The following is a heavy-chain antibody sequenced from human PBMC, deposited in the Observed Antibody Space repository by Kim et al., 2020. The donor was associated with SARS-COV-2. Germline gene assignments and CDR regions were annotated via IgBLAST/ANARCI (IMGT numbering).Heavy chain of an antibody. CDR1: GGTFSSYA. D-gene: IGHD3-10*01. Sequence: SVKVSCKASGGTFSSYAISWVRQAPGQGLEWMGGIIPIFGTANYAQKFQGRVTITADESTSTAYMELSSLRSEDTAVYYCARFWGGELYFDYWGQGTLVTVSS. CDR3: ARFWGGELYFDY. CDR2: IIPIFGTA. J-gene: IGHJ4*02. V-gene: IGHV1-69*13.